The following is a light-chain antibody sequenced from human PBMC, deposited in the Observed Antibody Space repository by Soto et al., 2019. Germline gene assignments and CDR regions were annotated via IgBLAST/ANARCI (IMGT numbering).Light chain of an antibody. J-gene: IGLJ2*01. V-gene: IGLV2-14*01. CDR3: SSFSSITREV. CDR2: EVS. CDR1: SSDVGGYSY. Sequence: QSVLTQPASVSGSPGQSITISCTGTSSDVGGYSYVSWYQQHPGKTPKLMIYEVSNRPLGVSHRFSGSKSGNTASLTISGLQTEDEADYYCSSFSSITREVFGGGTKVTVL.